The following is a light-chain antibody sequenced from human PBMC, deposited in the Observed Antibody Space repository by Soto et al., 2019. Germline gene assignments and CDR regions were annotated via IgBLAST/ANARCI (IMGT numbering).Light chain of an antibody. CDR3: SSYTSSSTYV. Sequence: QSALTQPASVSGSPGQSITISCTGTSTDVGGYNYVSWYQQHPGKAPKLIIYEVSNRPSGASNRFSGSKSGNTASLTISGLQAEDEADYYCSSYTSSSTYVFGTGTKAPS. J-gene: IGLJ1*01. CDR2: EVS. V-gene: IGLV2-14*01. CDR1: STDVGGYNY.